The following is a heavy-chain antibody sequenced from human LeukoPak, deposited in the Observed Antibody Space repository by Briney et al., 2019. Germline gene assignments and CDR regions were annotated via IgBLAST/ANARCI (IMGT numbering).Heavy chain of an antibody. V-gene: IGHV1-8*01. CDR3: ARRTYYYGMDV. D-gene: IGHD1-14*01. Sequence: ASVKVSCKASGYTFTSYDINWVRQATGQGLEWMGWMNPNSGNTGYAQKFQGRVTMTRNTSITTAYMELSSLRSDDTAIYYCARRTYYYGMDVWGQGTAVTVSS. J-gene: IGHJ6*02. CDR1: GYTFTSYD. CDR2: MNPNSGNT.